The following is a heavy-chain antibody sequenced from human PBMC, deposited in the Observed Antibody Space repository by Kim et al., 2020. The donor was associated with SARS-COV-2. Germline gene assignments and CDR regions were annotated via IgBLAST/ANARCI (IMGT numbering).Heavy chain of an antibody. Sequence: GGSLRLSCAASGFSFSDSSVHWVRQASGRGLEWVGRIRSKANNYATEYAVSVRGRFTMSRDESKNTAYLPRNSLKTEDTALYYCARSPPSDDTYWAAFDIWGRGTMVTVSS. CDR2: IRSKANNYAT. CDR3: ARSPPSDDTYWAAFDI. V-gene: IGHV3-73*01. J-gene: IGHJ3*02. D-gene: IGHD2-8*02. CDR1: GFSFSDSS.